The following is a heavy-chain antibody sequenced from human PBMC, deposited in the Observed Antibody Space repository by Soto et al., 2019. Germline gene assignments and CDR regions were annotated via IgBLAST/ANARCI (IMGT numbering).Heavy chain of an antibody. CDR2: MNPNSGNT. CDR3: ARGYGSSTLVRDLYYYYGMDV. J-gene: IGHJ6*02. CDR1: GYTFTSYD. D-gene: IGHD3-10*01. Sequence: ASVKVSCKASGYTFTSYDINWVRQATGQGLEWMGWMNPNSGNTGYAQKFQGRVTMTRNTSISTAYMELSSLRSEDTAVYYCARGYGSSTLVRDLYYYYGMDVWGQGTTVTVSS. V-gene: IGHV1-8*01.